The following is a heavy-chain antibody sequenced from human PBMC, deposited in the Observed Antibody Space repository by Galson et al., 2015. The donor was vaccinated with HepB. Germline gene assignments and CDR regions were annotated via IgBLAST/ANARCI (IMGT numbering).Heavy chain of an antibody. V-gene: IGHV3-33*01. CDR3: ARGSTQWEAGASDI. D-gene: IGHD1-26*01. Sequence: SLRLSCAASGFTFSSYGMHWVRQAPGKGLEWVAVIWYDGSNKYYADSVKGRFTISRDNSKNTLYLQMNSLRAEDTAVYYCARGSTQWEAGASDIWGQGTMVTVSS. J-gene: IGHJ3*02. CDR1: GFTFSSYG. CDR2: IWYDGSNK.